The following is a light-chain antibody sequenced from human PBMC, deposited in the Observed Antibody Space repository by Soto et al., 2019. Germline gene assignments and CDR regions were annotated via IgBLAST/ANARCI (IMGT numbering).Light chain of an antibody. J-gene: IGKJ1*01. Sequence: AIRMTQSPSSFSASTGDRVTITCRASQGISSYLARYQQKPGKAPKFLIYKASSLESGVPSRFSGSGSGTEFTLTISSLQPDDFATYYCQQYNSQWTFGQRTKVDIK. CDR1: QGISSY. CDR3: QQYNSQWT. CDR2: KAS. V-gene: IGKV1-8*01.